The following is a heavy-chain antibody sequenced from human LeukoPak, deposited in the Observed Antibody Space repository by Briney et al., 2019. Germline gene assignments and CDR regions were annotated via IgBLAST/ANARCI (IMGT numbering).Heavy chain of an antibody. D-gene: IGHD5-12*01. CDR1: GGSISSGGYS. CDR2: IYFSGST. CDR3: AREHSGLDY. J-gene: IGHJ4*02. Sequence: SQTLSLTCAVSGGSISSGGYSWGWIRQPPGKGLEWIGYIYFSGSTYYNPSLKSRVTISVDTSKNQFSLKLSSVTAAETAVYYCAREHSGLDYWGQGTLVTVSS. V-gene: IGHV4-30-4*07.